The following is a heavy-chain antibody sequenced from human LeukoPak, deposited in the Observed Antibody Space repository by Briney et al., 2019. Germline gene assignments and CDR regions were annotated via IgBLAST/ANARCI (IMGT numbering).Heavy chain of an antibody. CDR1: GFTFNSYA. D-gene: IGHD3-22*01. V-gene: IGHV3-23*01. CDR2: IPSSGGST. J-gene: IGHJ4*02. Sequence: GGSLRLSCAASGFTFNSYAMSWVRQAPGKGLEWVSTIPSSGGSTYYADSVKGRFTISRDNSKNTLHVQMNSLRAEVTAVYYCAKHMGSSSGYYFPDWGQGTLVTVSS. CDR3: AKHMGSSSGYYFPD.